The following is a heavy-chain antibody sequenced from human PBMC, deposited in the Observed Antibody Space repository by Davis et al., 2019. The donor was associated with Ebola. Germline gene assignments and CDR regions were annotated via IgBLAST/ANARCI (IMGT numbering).Heavy chain of an antibody. CDR2: INHSGST. V-gene: IGHV4-34*01. CDR3: ASSDCTNGVCYTRHYGMDV. CDR1: GGSFSGYY. J-gene: IGHJ6*02. Sequence: PSETLSLTCAVYGGSFSGYYWSWIRQPPGKGLEWIGEINHSGSTNYNPSLKSRVTISVDTSKNQFSLKLSSVTAADTAVYYCASSDCTNGVCYTRHYGMDVWGQGTTVTVSS. D-gene: IGHD2-8*01.